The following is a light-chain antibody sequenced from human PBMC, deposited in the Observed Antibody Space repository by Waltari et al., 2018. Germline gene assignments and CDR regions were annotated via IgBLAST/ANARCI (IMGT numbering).Light chain of an antibody. CDR3: QSSDTNCTHV. CDR2: KDT. J-gene: IGLJ1*01. Sequence: SYELTQPPSVSVSPGQTARIPCPGDALANQYVYWYQQKPGQAPVLMIYKDTERASGIPERFSGSSSGTTVTLTISGVQAEDEADYYCQSSDTNCTHVFGIGTKVTVL. CDR1: ALANQY. V-gene: IGLV3-25*03.